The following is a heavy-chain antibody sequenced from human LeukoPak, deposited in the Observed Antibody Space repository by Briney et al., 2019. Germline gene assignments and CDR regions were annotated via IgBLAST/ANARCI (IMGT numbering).Heavy chain of an antibody. J-gene: IGHJ4*02. CDR1: TGSISNSSYY. CDR3: ATLVSTRYYFDY. Sequence: SETLSLTCTVSTGSISNSSYYWGWFRQPPGKGLEWIGSIYYSGDTYSTPSLKSRVTISLDTSNNQFSLRLTSVTAADTAVYFCATLVSTRYYFDYWGQGTLVTVSS. CDR2: IYYSGDT. D-gene: IGHD5/OR15-5a*01. V-gene: IGHV4-39*01.